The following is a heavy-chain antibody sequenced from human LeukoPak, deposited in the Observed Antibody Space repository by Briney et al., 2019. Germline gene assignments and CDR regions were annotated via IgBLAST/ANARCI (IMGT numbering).Heavy chain of an antibody. J-gene: IGHJ4*02. D-gene: IGHD3-22*01. CDR2: INPNSGGT. CDR3: ARGRPYYYDSSGYYYFDY. V-gene: IGHV1-2*02. Sequence: ASVTVSCKASGYTFTGYYMHWVRQAPGQGLEWMGWINPNSGGTNYAQKFQGRVTMTRDTSISTAYMELSRLRSDDTAVYYCARGRPYYYDSSGYYYFDYWGQGTLVTVSS. CDR1: GYTFTGYY.